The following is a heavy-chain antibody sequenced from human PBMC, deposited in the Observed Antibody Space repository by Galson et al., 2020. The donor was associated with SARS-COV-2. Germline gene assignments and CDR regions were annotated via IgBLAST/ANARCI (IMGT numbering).Heavy chain of an antibody. V-gene: IGHV1-69*13. CDR3: ARGLEPHFYYYGMDV. Sequence: SVKVSCKASGGTFSSYAFHWVRQAPGQGPEWMGGIIPVFGTAKYAHNFQGRLMIAADESTSTAYMELSSLRSEDTALYYCARGLEPHFYYYGMDVWGQGTTVTVSS. CDR2: IIPVFGTA. D-gene: IGHD1-1*01. J-gene: IGHJ6*02. CDR1: GGTFSSYA.